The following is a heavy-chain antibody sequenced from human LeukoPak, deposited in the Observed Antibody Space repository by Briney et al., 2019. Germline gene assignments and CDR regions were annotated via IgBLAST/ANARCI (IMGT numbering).Heavy chain of an antibody. V-gene: IGHV3-30*18. CDR2: ISYDGSNK. Sequence: GGSLRLSCAASGFTFSSYSMNWVRQAPGKGLEWVAVISYDGSNKYYADSVKGRFTISRDNSKNTLYLQMNSLRAEDTAVYYCAKDIVVVVAATDTTYFDYWGQGTLVTVSS. D-gene: IGHD2-15*01. CDR3: AKDIVVVVAATDTTYFDY. J-gene: IGHJ4*02. CDR1: GFTFSSYS.